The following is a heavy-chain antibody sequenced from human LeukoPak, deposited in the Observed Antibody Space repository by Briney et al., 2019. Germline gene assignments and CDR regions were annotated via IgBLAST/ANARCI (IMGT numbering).Heavy chain of an antibody. D-gene: IGHD3-10*01. J-gene: IGHJ4*02. CDR3: AKGSF. V-gene: IGHV3-23*01. CDR2: ISESGGST. Sequence: GGSLRLSCVVSGFTFSTSAMSWVRQAPGKGLEWVSGISESGGSTCYADSVKGRFTSSRDNSKNTLYLQMNNLRAEDTAAYYCAKGSFWGQGTLVTVSS. CDR1: GFTFSTSA.